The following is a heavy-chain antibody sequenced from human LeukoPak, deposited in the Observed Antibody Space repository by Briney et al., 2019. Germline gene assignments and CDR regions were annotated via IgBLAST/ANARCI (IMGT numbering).Heavy chain of an antibody. Sequence: GGSLRLSCAASGFTFSHYAMTWVRQAPGKGLEWVSSIRSSTTYVYYADSVKGRFTISRDNAKNSLYLQMNSLRAEDTAVYYCARDSLTMIVGRQKRGLDYWGQGTLVTVSS. D-gene: IGHD3-22*01. CDR2: IRSSTTYV. J-gene: IGHJ4*02. CDR3: ARDSLTMIVGRQKRGLDY. CDR1: GFTFSHYA. V-gene: IGHV3-21*01.